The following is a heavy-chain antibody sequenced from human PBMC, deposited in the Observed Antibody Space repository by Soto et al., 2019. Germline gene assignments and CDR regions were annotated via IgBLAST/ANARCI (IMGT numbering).Heavy chain of an antibody. V-gene: IGHV3-30-3*01. D-gene: IGHD6-13*01. CDR2: ISYDGSNK. J-gene: IGHJ6*02. Sequence: GGSLRLSCAASGFTFSSYAMHWVRQAPGKGLEWVAVISYDGSNKYYADSVKGRFTISRDKSKNTLYLQMNSLRAEDTAVYYCAREGISIEGVGYYYYYGMDVWGQGTTVTVSS. CDR1: GFTFSSYA. CDR3: AREGISIEGVGYYYYYGMDV.